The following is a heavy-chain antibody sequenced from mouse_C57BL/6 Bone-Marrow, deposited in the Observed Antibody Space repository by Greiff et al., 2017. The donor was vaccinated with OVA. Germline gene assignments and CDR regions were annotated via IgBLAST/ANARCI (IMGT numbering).Heavy chain of an antibody. Sequence: EVQLVESGEGLVKPGGSLKLSCAASGFTFSSYAMSWVRQTPEKRLEWVAYISSGGDYIYYADTVKGRFTISRDNARNTLYLQMSSLKSEDTAMYYCTRVITTVVSYWYFDVWGTGTTVTVSS. D-gene: IGHD1-1*01. J-gene: IGHJ1*03. CDR3: TRVITTVVSYWYFDV. V-gene: IGHV5-9-1*02. CDR1: GFTFSSYA. CDR2: ISSGGDYI.